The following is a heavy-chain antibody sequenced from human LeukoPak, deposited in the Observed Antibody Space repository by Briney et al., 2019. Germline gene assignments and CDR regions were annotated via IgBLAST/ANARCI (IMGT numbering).Heavy chain of an antibody. D-gene: IGHD3-10*01. Sequence: PGGSLRLSCAASGFTFSSYAMHWVRQAPGKGLEWVAVISYDGSNKYYADSVKGRFTISRDNSKNTLYLQMNSLRAEDTAVYYCARAPNITPFDYWGQGTLVTVSS. CDR1: GFTFSSYA. CDR2: ISYDGSNK. V-gene: IGHV3-30-3*01. J-gene: IGHJ4*02. CDR3: ARAPNITPFDY.